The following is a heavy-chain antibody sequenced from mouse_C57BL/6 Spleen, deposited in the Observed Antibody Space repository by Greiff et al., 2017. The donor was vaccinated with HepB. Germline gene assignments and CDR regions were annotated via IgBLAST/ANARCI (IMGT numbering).Heavy chain of an antibody. CDR1: GYTFTSYW. CDR2: IYPGSGST. V-gene: IGHV1-55*01. CDR3: ARGGYYGSSHGYFDV. D-gene: IGHD1-1*01. J-gene: IGHJ1*03. Sequence: QVQLQQPGAELVKPGASVKMSCKASGYTFTSYWITGVKQRPGQGLEWIGDIYPGSGSTNYNEKFKSKATLTVDTSSRTAYMQLSSLTSEDSAVYYCARGGYYGSSHGYFDVWGTGTTVTVSS.